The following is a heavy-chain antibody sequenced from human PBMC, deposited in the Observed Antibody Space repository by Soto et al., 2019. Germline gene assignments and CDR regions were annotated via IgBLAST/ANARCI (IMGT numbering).Heavy chain of an antibody. CDR2: IIPIFGTA. V-gene: IGHV1-69*06. Sequence: SVKVSCKASGGTFSSYAISWVRQAPGQGLEWMGGIIPIFGTANYAQKFQGRVTITADKSTSAAYMELSSLRSEDTAVYYCARLEWSTNWFDPWGQGTLVTVSS. D-gene: IGHD3-3*01. CDR1: GGTFSSYA. CDR3: ARLEWSTNWFDP. J-gene: IGHJ5*02.